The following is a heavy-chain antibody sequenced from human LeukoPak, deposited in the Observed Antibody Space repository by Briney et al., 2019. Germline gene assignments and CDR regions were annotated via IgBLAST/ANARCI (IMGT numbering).Heavy chain of an antibody. CDR1: GFTFSTYW. CDR3: ARATYVSSSQSLGY. Sequence: PGGSLRLSCSASGFTFSTYWMSWVRQAPGKGLEWVANMRRDGNEIYCLDSVRGRFSISRDNAKNSLYLQMSSLRAEDTAVYYCARATYVSSSQSLGYWGQGTLVTVSS. D-gene: IGHD6-6*01. J-gene: IGHJ4*02. CDR2: MRRDGNEI. V-gene: IGHV3-7*03.